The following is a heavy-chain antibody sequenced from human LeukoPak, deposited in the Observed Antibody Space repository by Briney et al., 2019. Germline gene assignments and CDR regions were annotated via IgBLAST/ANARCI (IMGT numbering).Heavy chain of an antibody. CDR1: GGSISSYY. CDR2: IYYIGST. V-gene: IGHV4-59*01. Sequence: SETLSLTCTVSGGSISSYYWCWIRQPPGKGPEWIGHIYYIGSTNFNPSLKSRLTISLDTSKNQFSLRLSSVTAADTAVYYCARGRPYYYDSTGYYPLFDNWGQGTPVTVSS. J-gene: IGHJ4*02. CDR3: ARGRPYYYDSTGYYPLFDN. D-gene: IGHD3-22*01.